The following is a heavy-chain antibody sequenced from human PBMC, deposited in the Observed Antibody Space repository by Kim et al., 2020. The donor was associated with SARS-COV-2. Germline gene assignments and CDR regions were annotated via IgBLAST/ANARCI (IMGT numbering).Heavy chain of an antibody. Sequence: SETLSLTCAVYGGSFSGYYWSWIRQPPGKGLEWIGEINHSGSTNYNPSLKSRVTISVDTSKNQFSLKLSSVTAADTAVYYCARQDILTGYYNYYYYGMDVWGQGTTVTVSS. CDR2: INHSGST. J-gene: IGHJ6*02. V-gene: IGHV4-34*01. D-gene: IGHD3-9*01. CDR3: ARQDILTGYYNYYYYGMDV. CDR1: GGSFSGYY.